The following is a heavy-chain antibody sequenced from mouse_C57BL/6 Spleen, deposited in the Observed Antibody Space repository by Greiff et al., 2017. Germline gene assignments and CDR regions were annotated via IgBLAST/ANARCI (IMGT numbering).Heavy chain of an antibody. CDR3: ARGRGRNYPRWYFGV. CDR2: IYPGSGST. V-gene: IGHV1-55*01. D-gene: IGHD2-5*01. CDR1: GYTFPSYW. J-gene: IGHJ1*03. Sequence: QVQLQQPGAELVKPGASVKMSCKASGYTFPSYWITWVKPRPGQGLAWIGDIYPGSGSTNYNEKFKSKATLTVDTSSSTAYMQLSSLTSEDSAVYYCARGRGRNYPRWYFGVWGTRTTVTDS.